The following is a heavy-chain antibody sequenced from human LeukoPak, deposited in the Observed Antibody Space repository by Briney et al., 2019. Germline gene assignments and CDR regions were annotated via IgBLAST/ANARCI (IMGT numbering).Heavy chain of an antibody. CDR1: GGSISSYY. V-gene: IGHV4-59*01. CDR3: ARVLGVTTRDAFDI. Sequence: SETLSITCTVSGGSISSYYWSWIRQPPGKGVEWIGYIYYGGSTNYNPSLKSRVTISVDTSKNQFSLKLSSVTAADTAVYYCARVLGVTTRDAFDIWGQGTMVTVSS. J-gene: IGHJ3*02. CDR2: IYYGGST. D-gene: IGHD4-17*01.